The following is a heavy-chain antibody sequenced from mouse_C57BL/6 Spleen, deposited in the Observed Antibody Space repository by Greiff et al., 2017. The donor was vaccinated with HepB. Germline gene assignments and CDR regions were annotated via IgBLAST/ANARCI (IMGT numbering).Heavy chain of an antibody. CDR2: ISDGGSYT. V-gene: IGHV5-4*01. J-gene: IGHJ2*01. CDR1: GFTFSSYA. D-gene: IGHD2-4*01. CDR3: ARDDDYDEGDYFDY. Sequence: DVMLVESGGGLVKPGGSLKLSCAASGFTFSSYAMSWVRQTPEKRLEWVATISDGGSYTYYPDNVKGRFTISRDNAKNNLYLQMSHLKSEDTAMYYCARDDDYDEGDYFDYWGQGTTLTVSS.